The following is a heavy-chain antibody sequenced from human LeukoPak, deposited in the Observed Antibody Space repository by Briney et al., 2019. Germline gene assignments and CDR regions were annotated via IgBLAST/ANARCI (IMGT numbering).Heavy chain of an antibody. CDR1: GGSISSGGNY. CDR2: IYYVGNT. V-gene: IGHV4-31*03. CDR3: ARVEVIGSTRYFDY. Sequence: PSQTLSLTCTVSGGSISSGGNYWSWLRQLPGKGLEWFGYIYYVGNTNYNPSLKSRLSMSVDTSKNQFSLSLTSVTAADTAVYYCARVEVIGSTRYFDYWGEGAMVSVSS. J-gene: IGHJ4*02. D-gene: IGHD3-16*02.